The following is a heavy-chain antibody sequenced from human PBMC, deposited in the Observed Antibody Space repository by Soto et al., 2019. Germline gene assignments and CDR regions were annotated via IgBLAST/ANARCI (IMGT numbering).Heavy chain of an antibody. CDR3: ARGGFVAGLYNAMDA. CDR2: IIPMFGSP. Sequence: QVQQVQSGAEVKKAGSSVKVSCKASGDTLSTNAISWVRQAPGQGLEWMGAIIPMFGSPKYAQKFLGRVTITADNPTSTIYMEMISLTSADTAVYYCARGGFVAGLYNAMDAWGQGTTVAVSS. J-gene: IGHJ6*02. D-gene: IGHD6-19*01. CDR1: GDTLSTNA. V-gene: IGHV1-69*06.